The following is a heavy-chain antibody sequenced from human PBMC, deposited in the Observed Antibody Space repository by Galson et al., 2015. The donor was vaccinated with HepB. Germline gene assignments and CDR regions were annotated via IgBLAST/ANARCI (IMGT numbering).Heavy chain of an antibody. V-gene: IGHV3-7*03. CDR3: ARGRSHAY. CDR2: IRGDGGEK. J-gene: IGHJ4*01. Sequence: SLRLSCAGSGFTFSTYWMGWVRQAPGKGLEWVADIRGDGGEKYYADSVKGRFTISRDNARNSLYLQMNSLRAEDTAVYYCARGRSHAYWGHGTLITVSS. CDR1: GFTFSTYW. D-gene: IGHD6-13*01.